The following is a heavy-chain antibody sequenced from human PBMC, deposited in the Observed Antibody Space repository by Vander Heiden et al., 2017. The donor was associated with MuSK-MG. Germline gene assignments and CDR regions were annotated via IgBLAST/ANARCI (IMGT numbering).Heavy chain of an antibody. D-gene: IGHD5-12*01. CDR3: AIRRRYGYNCENAFDI. CDR1: GGSISSSSYY. Sequence: QLQLQESGPGLVKPSEPLSLTCTVSGGSISSSSYYWGWIRQPPGKGLEWIGSIYYSGSTYYNPALMSRVTISVDTSKNQCSLKLSSVTAAETAVYYCAIRRRYGYNCENAFDIWGQGTMVTVSS. CDR2: IYYSGST. V-gene: IGHV4-39*01. J-gene: IGHJ3*02.